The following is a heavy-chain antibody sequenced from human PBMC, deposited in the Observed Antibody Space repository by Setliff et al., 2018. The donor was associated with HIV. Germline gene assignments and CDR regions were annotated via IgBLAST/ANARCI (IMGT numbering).Heavy chain of an antibody. CDR1: GFRFRSYG. J-gene: IGHJ6*03. CDR3: ANSYSASGNYHYYDYLDV. V-gene: IGHV3-21*01. Sequence: TGGSLRLSCAASGFRFRSYGMHWVRQAPGKGLEWVSSISSSSSYIYYADSVKGRFTISRDNSKNTLYLQMNSLRIEDSGAYYCANSYSASGNYHYYDYLDVWGKGTTVTVSS. D-gene: IGHD3-10*01. CDR2: ISSSSSYI.